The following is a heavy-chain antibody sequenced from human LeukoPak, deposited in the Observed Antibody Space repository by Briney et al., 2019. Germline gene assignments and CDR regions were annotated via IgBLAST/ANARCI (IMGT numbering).Heavy chain of an antibody. CDR3: ARHSGSGSLSRPFDP. D-gene: IGHD3-10*01. V-gene: IGHV4-39*01. Sequence: SEPLSLPCSVSGASVTRVGFYWGWLRQPPGKGPEWIAAVYYTGSTYYNPSLKSRVAISIDTSKNQFSLRLTSVTATDTAIYHCARHSGSGSLSRPFDPWGQGTLVTVSS. CDR2: VYYTGST. CDR1: GASVTRVGFY. J-gene: IGHJ5*02.